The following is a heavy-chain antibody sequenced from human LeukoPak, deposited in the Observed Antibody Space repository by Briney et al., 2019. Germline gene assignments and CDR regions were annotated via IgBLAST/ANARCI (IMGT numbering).Heavy chain of an antibody. Sequence: GGSLRLSCAVSGFTFDDYAMHWVRQAPGKGLEWVSGISWNSGSIGYADSVKGRFTISRDNAKNSLYLQMNSLRAEDTALYYCAKDTGYSLTHDMGRLGAFDIWGQGTMVTVSS. V-gene: IGHV3-9*01. CDR3: AKDTGYSLTHDMGRLGAFDI. CDR2: ISWNSGSI. J-gene: IGHJ3*02. D-gene: IGHD5-18*01. CDR1: GFTFDDYA.